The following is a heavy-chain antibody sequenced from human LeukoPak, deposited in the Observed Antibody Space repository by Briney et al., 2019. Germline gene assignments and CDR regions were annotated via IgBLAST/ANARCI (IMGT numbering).Heavy chain of an antibody. J-gene: IGHJ6*02. V-gene: IGHV3-9*01. CDR1: GFTFDDYA. Sequence: PGRSLRLSCAASGFTFDDYAMHWVRQAPGKGLEWVSGISWNTGSIGYADSVKGRFTISRDNSKNTLYLQMNSLRAEDTAVYYCAKDLSRARITVIVVAIGRYGMDVWGQGTTVTVSS. CDR2: ISWNTGSI. D-gene: IGHD3-22*01. CDR3: AKDLSRARITVIVVAIGRYGMDV.